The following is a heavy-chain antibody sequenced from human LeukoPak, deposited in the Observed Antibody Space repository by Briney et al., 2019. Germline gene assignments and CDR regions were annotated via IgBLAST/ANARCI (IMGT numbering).Heavy chain of an antibody. CDR2: IYTSGST. D-gene: IGHD4-17*01. J-gene: IGHJ6*03. Sequence: SETLSLTCTVSGGSISSGSYYWSWIRQPAGNGLEWIGRIYTSGSTNYNPSLKSRVTISVDTSKNQFSLKLSSVTAADTAVYYCARGSTVTQRAYYYYYMDVWGKGTTVTVSS. V-gene: IGHV4-61*02. CDR3: ARGSTVTQRAYYYYYMDV. CDR1: GGSISSGSYY.